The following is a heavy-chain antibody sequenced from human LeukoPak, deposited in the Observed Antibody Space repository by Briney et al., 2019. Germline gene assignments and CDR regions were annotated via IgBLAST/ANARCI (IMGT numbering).Heavy chain of an antibody. Sequence: QAGGSLRLSCAASGFTFSSYAMHWVRQAPGKGLEWVAVISYDGSNKYYADSVKGRFTISRDNAKNSLYLQMNSLRAEDTAVYYCARVSSGSGSYYFMYWGQGTLVTVSS. CDR2: ISYDGSNK. V-gene: IGHV3-30*04. CDR1: GFTFSSYA. CDR3: ARVSSGSGSYYFMY. D-gene: IGHD3-10*01. J-gene: IGHJ4*02.